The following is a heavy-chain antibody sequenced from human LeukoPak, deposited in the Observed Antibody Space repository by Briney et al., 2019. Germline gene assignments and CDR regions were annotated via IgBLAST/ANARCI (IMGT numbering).Heavy chain of an antibody. D-gene: IGHD3-22*01. CDR3: ARGGYDSSGYYVPVYPY. Sequence: GGSLRLSCAASGFTFSSYGMHWVRQAPGKGLEWVAVIWYDGSNKYYADSVKGRFTISRDNSKNTLYLQMNSLRAEDTAVYYCARGGYDSSGYYVPVYPYWGQGTLVTVSS. J-gene: IGHJ4*02. V-gene: IGHV3-33*01. CDR2: IWYDGSNK. CDR1: GFTFSSYG.